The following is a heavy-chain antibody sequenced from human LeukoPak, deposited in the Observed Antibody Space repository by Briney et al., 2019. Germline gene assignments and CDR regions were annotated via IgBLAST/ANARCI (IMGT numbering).Heavy chain of an antibody. Sequence: ASVKVSCKASGYTFTSYYMHWVRQAPGQGLECMGIINPSGGSTSYAQKFQGRVTMTRDMSTSTVYMELSRLRSDDTAVYYCARDPDSSGYVNWFDPWGQGTLVTVSS. J-gene: IGHJ5*02. CDR1: GYTFTSYY. CDR3: ARDPDSSGYVNWFDP. V-gene: IGHV1-46*01. CDR2: INPSGGST. D-gene: IGHD3-22*01.